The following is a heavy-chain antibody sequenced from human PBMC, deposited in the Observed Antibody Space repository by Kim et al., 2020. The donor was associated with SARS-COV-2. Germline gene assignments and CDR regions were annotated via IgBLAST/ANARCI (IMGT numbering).Heavy chain of an antibody. D-gene: IGHD2-15*01. V-gene: IGHV4-59*01. J-gene: IGHJ4*02. CDR3: ARDLHEDGDYFHY. Sequence: YNPSLKSRVTISLDTSKNQFSLNLTSVTAAATAIYYCARDLHEDGDYFHYWGQGALVTASS.